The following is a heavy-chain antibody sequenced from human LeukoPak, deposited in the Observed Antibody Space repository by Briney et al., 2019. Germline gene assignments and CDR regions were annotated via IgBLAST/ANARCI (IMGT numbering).Heavy chain of an antibody. CDR3: ARATSVVTLGY. CDR1: GYTFTSYY. Sequence: ASVKVSSKASGYTFTSYYMHWVRQAPGQGLEWMGLINASGGSTSYAQKYQGRVTMTRDTSTSTVYMELSSLRSEDTAVYYCARATSVVTLGYWGQGTLVTVSS. CDR2: INASGGST. D-gene: IGHD4-23*01. V-gene: IGHV1-46*01. J-gene: IGHJ4*02.